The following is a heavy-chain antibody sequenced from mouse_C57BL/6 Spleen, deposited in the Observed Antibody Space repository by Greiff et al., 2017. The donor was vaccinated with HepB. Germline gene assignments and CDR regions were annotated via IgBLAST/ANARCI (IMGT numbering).Heavy chain of an antibody. V-gene: IGHV14-2*01. D-gene: IGHD2-4*01. Sequence: EVQLQQSGAELVKPGASVKLSCTASGFNIKDYYMHWVKQRTEQGLEWIGRIDPEDGETKYAPKFPGKATITADTSSNTAYLQLSSLTSEDTAVYYCAIYYDLDYWGQGTTLTVSS. J-gene: IGHJ2*01. CDR3: AIYYDLDY. CDR1: GFNIKDYY. CDR2: IDPEDGET.